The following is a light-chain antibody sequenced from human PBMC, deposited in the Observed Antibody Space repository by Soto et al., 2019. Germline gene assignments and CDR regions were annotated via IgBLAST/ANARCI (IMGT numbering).Light chain of an antibody. Sequence: QSVLTQPPSASGTPGQRVTISCSGSTSNIGSNYVYWYQQVPGTAPKLLIYRHDQRPSGVPDRFSGSRSGTSASLAISGLRPDDQADYNCASWDDSLSGEVFGGGTKLTVL. CDR1: TSNIGSNY. J-gene: IGLJ3*02. V-gene: IGLV1-47*01. CDR2: RHD. CDR3: ASWDDSLSGEV.